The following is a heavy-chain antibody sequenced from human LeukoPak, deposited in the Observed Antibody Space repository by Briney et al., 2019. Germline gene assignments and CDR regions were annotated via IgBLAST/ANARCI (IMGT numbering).Heavy chain of an antibody. Sequence: GGCLRLSCAASGVTFSRYGMRWVRQAPGKGLGWVAFIRYDGSNKYYADSLKCRFTISRYNSKNTLYLQMTSLRAEDTAVYYCANSPGAFDIWGQGTMVTVSS. CDR2: IRYDGSNK. V-gene: IGHV3-30*02. CDR3: ANSPGAFDI. CDR1: GVTFSRYG. J-gene: IGHJ3*02.